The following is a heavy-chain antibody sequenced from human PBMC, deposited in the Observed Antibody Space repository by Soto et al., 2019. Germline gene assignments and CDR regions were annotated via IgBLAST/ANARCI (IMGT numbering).Heavy chain of an antibody. CDR2: IYPGDSDT. V-gene: IGHV5-51*01. Sequence: PGESLKISCKGSGYSFTSYWIGWVRQMPGKGLEWMGIIYPGDSDTRYSPSFQGQVTISADKSISTAYLQWSSLKASDTAMYYCARTYYDFWSGYYNQYYYGMDVWGQGTTVTVSS. CDR3: ARTYYDFWSGYYNQYYYGMDV. CDR1: GYSFTSYW. J-gene: IGHJ6*02. D-gene: IGHD3-3*01.